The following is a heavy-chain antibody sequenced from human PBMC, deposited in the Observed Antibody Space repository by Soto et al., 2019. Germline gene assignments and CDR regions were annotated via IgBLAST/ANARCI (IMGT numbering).Heavy chain of an antibody. V-gene: IGHV3-30*18. J-gene: IGHJ4*02. CDR3: AKDQESITFGGVIVQPDY. CDR1: GFTFSSYG. D-gene: IGHD3-16*02. CDR2: ISYDGSNK. Sequence: GSLRLSCAASGFTFSSYGMHWVRQAPGKGLEWVAVISYDGSNKYYADSVKGRFTISRDNSKNTLYLRMNSLRAEDTAVYYCAKDQESITFGGVIVQPDYWGQGTLVTVSS.